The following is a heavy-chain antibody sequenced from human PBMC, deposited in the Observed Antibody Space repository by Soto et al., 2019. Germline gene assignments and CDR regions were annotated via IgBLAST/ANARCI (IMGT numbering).Heavy chain of an antibody. J-gene: IGHJ5*02. CDR2: ISGSGGST. CDR3: AKDQLTIFGVPENWFDP. V-gene: IGHV3-23*01. D-gene: IGHD3-3*01. Sequence: GGSLRLSCAASGFTFSSYAMSWVRQAPGKGLEWVSAISGSGGSTYYADSVKGRFTISRDNSKNTLYLQMNSLRAEDTAVYYCAKDQLTIFGVPENWFDPWGQGTLVTVSS. CDR1: GFTFSSYA.